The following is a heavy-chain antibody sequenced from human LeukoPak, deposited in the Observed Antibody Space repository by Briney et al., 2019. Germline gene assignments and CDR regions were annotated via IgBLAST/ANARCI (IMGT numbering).Heavy chain of an antibody. V-gene: IGHV3-7*01. D-gene: IGHD3-22*01. CDR1: GFTFTTYW. J-gene: IGHJ4*02. CDR2: IKQDGSEK. Sequence: GGSLRLSCAASGFTFTTYWMSWVRQAPGKGLEWVANIKQDGSEKYYVDSVKGRFTISRDNAKNSLYLQMNSLRAEDTAVYYCARDKGRSNYYDSSGYELWGQGTLVTVSS. CDR3: ARDKGRSNYYDSSGYEL.